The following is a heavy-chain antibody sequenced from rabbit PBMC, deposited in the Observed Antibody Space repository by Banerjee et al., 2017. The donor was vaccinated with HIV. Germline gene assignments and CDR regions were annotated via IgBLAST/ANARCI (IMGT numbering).Heavy chain of an antibody. V-gene: IGHV1S40*01. CDR3: ARSYGDYGYVNL. CDR1: GFSFSSSYW. J-gene: IGHJ4*01. Sequence: QSLEESGGDLVKPGASLTLTCTASGFSFSSSYWICWVRQAPGKGLEWIACIDAGSSGYTYYASWAKGRFTISKTSSTTVTLQMTSLTAADTATYFCARSYGDYGYVNLWGPGTLVTVS. D-gene: IGHD2-1*01. CDR2: IDAGSSGYT.